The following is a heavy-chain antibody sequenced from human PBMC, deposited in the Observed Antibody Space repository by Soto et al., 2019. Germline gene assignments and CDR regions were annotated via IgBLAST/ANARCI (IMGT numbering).Heavy chain of an antibody. Sequence: EVQLLESGGGLVQPGGSLRLSCAASGFTFSSYAMSWVRQAPGKGLEWVSAISGSGGSTYYADSVKGRFTISRDNSKNTLYLQMSSLRAEDTAVYYCAKDKVRDYYGSGDHYGMDVWGQGTTVTVSS. CDR1: GFTFSSYA. V-gene: IGHV3-23*01. CDR3: AKDKVRDYYGSGDHYGMDV. J-gene: IGHJ6*02. D-gene: IGHD3-10*01. CDR2: ISGSGGST.